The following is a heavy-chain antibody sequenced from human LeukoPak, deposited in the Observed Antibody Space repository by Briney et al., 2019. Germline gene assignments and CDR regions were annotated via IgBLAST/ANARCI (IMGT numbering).Heavy chain of an antibody. CDR1: GFTFSSYA. Sequence: GGSLRLSCAASGFTFSSYAMSWVRQAPGNGLEWVSAISGSGGSTYYADSVKGRFTISRDNSKNTLYLQMNSLRAEDTAVYYCAKDRYQDYYGSGTPTYFDYWGQGTLVTVSS. CDR2: ISGSGGST. CDR3: AKDRYQDYYGSGTPTYFDY. V-gene: IGHV3-23*01. J-gene: IGHJ4*02. D-gene: IGHD3-10*01.